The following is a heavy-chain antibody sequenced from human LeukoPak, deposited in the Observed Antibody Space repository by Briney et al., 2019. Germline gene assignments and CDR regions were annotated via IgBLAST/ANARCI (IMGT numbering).Heavy chain of an antibody. J-gene: IGHJ2*01. CDR1: GFTFSIYG. CDR3: AKDGYYDRSAYYYVRYLDL. Sequence: GGSLRLSCAASGFTFSIYGMSWVRQAPGRGLEWVSAMSGSGGSTYYADSVKGRFTISRDNSKNTLYLQMNSLRAEATAVYYCAKDGYYDRSAYYYVRYLDLRRRRAMVTDPS. V-gene: IGHV3-23*01. CDR2: MSGSGGST. D-gene: IGHD3-22*01.